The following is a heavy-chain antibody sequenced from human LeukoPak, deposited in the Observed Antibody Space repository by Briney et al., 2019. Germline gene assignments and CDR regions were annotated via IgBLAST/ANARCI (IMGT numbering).Heavy chain of an antibody. J-gene: IGHJ4*02. CDR2: IIPIFGTA. D-gene: IGHD2-2*01. V-gene: IGHV1-69*13. CDR1: GGTFSSYA. CDR3: ARDHCSSTSCRFDY. Sequence: SVKVSCKASGGTFSSYAISWVRQAPGQGLEWMGGIIPIFGTANYAQNLQGRVTLTADESTSTAYMELSSLRSEDTGVYYCARDHCSSTSCRFDYWGQGTLVTVSS.